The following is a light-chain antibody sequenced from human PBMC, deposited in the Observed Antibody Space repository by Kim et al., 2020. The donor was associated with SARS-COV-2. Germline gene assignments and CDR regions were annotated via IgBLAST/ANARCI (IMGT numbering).Light chain of an antibody. CDR2: RNN. V-gene: IGLV1-47*01. Sequence: QSVLTQPPSASGTPGQRATISCSGSSSNIGSNYVYWYQQLPGTAPKLLIYRNNQRPSGVPDRFSGSKSGTSDSLAISGLRSEDEADYYCAAWDDSLSGWVFGGGTQLTVL. J-gene: IGLJ3*02. CDR3: AAWDDSLSGWV. CDR1: SSNIGSNY.